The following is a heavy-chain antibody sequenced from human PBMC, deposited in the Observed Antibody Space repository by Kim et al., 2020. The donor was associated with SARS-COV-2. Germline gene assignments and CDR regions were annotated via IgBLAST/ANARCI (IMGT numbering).Heavy chain of an antibody. Sequence: SETLSLTCTVSGGSMTTRNWWSWVRQPPGKGLEWIGEIYHSGSTNYNPSLESRVTISVDKSKNQFSLKLNSVTAADTAVYYCARALSIIVVVAATRGGFDIWGQGTMVTVSS. CDR1: GGSMTTRNW. D-gene: IGHD2-15*01. CDR2: IYHSGST. CDR3: ARALSIIVVVAATRGGFDI. V-gene: IGHV4-4*02. J-gene: IGHJ3*02.